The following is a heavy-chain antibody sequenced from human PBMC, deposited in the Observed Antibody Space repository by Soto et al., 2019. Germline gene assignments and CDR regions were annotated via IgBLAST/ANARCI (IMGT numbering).Heavy chain of an antibody. CDR2: IYDNRTF. D-gene: IGHD6-6*01. J-gene: IGHJ4*02. V-gene: IGHV4-61*01. CDR3: ARVPLRYSSSHYFDF. Sequence: FAPMSHTYTVSDGNVRSRSFYWSWIRQPPGKGLEWIGFIYDNRTFNYNPSLKSRVTISVDTSKHQFSLKLSSVTAADTAVYYCARVPLRYSSSHYFDFLGQGALVTV. CDR1: DGNVRSRSFY.